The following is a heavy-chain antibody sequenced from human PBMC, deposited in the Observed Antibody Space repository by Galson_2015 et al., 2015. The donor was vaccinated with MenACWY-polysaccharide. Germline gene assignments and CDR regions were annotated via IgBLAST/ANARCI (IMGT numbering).Heavy chain of an antibody. D-gene: IGHD1-26*01. V-gene: IGHV1-18*01. CDR3: ARDLGLVGRTFRGILFDY. CDR2: ISDYNGNTNT. Sequence: SVKVSCKASGYTFSSFGISWVRQAPGQGLEWMGWISDYNGNTNTNYAQRLQGRVTMTTDTSTSKAFMELRSLSSDDTAVYFCARDLGLVGRTFRGILFDYWGQGTLVTVSS. J-gene: IGHJ4*02. CDR1: GYTFSSFG.